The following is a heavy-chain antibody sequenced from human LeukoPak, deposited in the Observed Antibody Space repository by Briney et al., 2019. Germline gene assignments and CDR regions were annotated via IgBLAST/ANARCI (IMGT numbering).Heavy chain of an antibody. CDR1: GFTFSSYW. CDR2: INNDGSAT. CDR3: ARLGSYYSLDY. D-gene: IGHD1-26*01. J-gene: IGHJ4*02. Sequence: GGSLRLSCAASGFTFSSYWMHWVRQAPGKGLVWVSRINNDGSATTYADSVKGRFTISRDNAKNTLYLQMNSLRAEDTAVYYCARLGSYYSLDYWGQGALVTVSS. V-gene: IGHV3-74*01.